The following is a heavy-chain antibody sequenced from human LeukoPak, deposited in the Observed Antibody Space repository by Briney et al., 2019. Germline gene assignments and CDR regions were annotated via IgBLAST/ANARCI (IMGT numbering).Heavy chain of an antibody. Sequence: KPSQTLSLTCAVSGDTVSSKDSAWNWIRQSPSRGLEWLGRTFYRSKWHNDYAVSVKSRITINPDTSKNQFSLQPNSVTPEDTAVYYCARTRGYFDLWGRGTLVTVSS. CDR1: GDTVSSKDSA. V-gene: IGHV6-1*01. CDR2: TFYRSKWHN. CDR3: ARTRGYFDL. D-gene: IGHD3-10*01. J-gene: IGHJ2*01.